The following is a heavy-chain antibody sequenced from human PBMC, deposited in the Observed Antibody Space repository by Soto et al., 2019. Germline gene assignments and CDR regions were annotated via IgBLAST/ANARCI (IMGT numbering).Heavy chain of an antibody. D-gene: IGHD4-4*01. Sequence: SETLSLTCTVSGGSISSGGYYWSWIRQHPGKGLEWIGYIYYSGSTYYNPSLKSRVTISVDTSKNQFSLKLTSVTAADTAVYFCARDQVDDNIDYLLSDHWGQGTLGTLS. CDR3: ARDQVDDNIDYLLSDH. V-gene: IGHV4-31*03. CDR1: GGSISSGGYY. J-gene: IGHJ5*02. CDR2: IYYSGST.